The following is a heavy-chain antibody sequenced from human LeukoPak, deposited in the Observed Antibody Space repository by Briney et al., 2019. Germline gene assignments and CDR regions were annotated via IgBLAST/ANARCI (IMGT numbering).Heavy chain of an antibody. CDR3: ANQGSGGSSGFDY. CDR1: GYTFTTYF. J-gene: IGHJ4*02. Sequence: ASVKVSCKTSGYTFTTYFIHWVRQAPGQGLEWMGIINPSDDSTGYALKFQDRLTMTRDLSTSTVYMELGSLRSEDTAVYYCANQGSGGSSGFDYWGQGTLVTVSS. D-gene: IGHD2-15*01. CDR2: INPSDDST. V-gene: IGHV1-46*01.